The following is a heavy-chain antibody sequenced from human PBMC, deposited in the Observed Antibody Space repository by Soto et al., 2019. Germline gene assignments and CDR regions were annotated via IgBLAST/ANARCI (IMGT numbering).Heavy chain of an antibody. CDR3: ARYCSGGYCYKGFDY. J-gene: IGHJ4*02. CDR1: GGSISSYY. V-gene: IGHV4-59*01. D-gene: IGHD2-15*01. Sequence: SETLSLTCTVSGGSISSYYWNWIRQSPGKGLEWIGYIYYSGSTNYNPSLKSRVTMSVDTSKNQFYLKLSSVTAADSAVYYCARYCSGGYCYKGFDYWGQGALVTVSS. CDR2: IYYSGST.